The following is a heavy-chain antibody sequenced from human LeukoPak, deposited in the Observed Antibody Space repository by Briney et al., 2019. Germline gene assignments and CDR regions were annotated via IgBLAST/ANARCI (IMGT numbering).Heavy chain of an antibody. CDR2: ISGSGGST. CDR3: AKGTFHYYDSSGYPPD. V-gene: IGHV3-23*01. Sequence: PGGSLRLSCVASGFTFSSYAMSWVRQAPGKGLEWVSAISGSGGSTYYADSVKGRFTISRDNSKNTLYLQMNSLRAEDTAVYYCAKGTFHYYDSSGYPPDWGKGTTVTVSS. CDR1: GFTFSSYA. D-gene: IGHD3-22*01. J-gene: IGHJ6*04.